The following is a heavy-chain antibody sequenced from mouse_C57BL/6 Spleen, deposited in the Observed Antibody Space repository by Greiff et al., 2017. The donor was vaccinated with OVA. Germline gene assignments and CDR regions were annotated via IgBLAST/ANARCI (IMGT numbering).Heavy chain of an antibody. J-gene: IGHJ3*01. CDR1: GYTFTDYY. Sequence: QVHVKQSGAELVRPGASVKLSCKASGYTFTDYYINWVKQRPGQGLEWIARIYPGSGNTYYNEKFKGKATLTAEKSSSTAYMQLSSLTSEDSAVYFCARNYDRIFAYWGQGTLVTVSA. CDR2: IYPGSGNT. CDR3: ARNYDRIFAY. V-gene: IGHV1-76*01. D-gene: IGHD2-4*01.